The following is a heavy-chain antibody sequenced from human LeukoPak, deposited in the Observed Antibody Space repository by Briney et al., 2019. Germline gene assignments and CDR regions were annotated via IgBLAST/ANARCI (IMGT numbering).Heavy chain of an antibody. D-gene: IGHD6-19*01. CDR2: IYSGGST. V-gene: IGHV3-66*01. CDR1: GFTVSSNY. Sequence: GGSLRLSCAASGFTVSSNYMSWVRQAPGKGLEWVSVIYSGGSTYYADSVKGRFTISRDNSKNTLYLQMKSLRAEDTAVYYCARERNLEIAVAGTIFNYGGQGALVTVSS. J-gene: IGHJ4*02. CDR3: ARERNLEIAVAGTIFNY.